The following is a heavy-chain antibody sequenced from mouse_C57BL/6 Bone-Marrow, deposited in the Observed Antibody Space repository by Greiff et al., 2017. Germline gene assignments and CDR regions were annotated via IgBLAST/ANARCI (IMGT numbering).Heavy chain of an antibody. V-gene: IGHV14-4*01. CDR2: VDPENGDT. D-gene: IGHD2-3*01. Sequence: VQLKESGAELVRPGASVKLSCTASGFNIKDDYMHWVKPRPEQGLEWIGWVDPENGDTEYASKFQGKATITADTSSNTAYLQLSSLTSEDTAVYYCTTGLLLNWGQGTLVTVSA. CDR1: GFNIKDDY. CDR3: TTGLLLN. J-gene: IGHJ3*01.